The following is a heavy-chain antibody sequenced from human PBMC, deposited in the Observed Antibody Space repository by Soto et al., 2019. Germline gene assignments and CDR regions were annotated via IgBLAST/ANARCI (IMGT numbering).Heavy chain of an antibody. D-gene: IGHD1-26*01. J-gene: IGHJ1*01. Sequence: LETPSLTCTFSGGSISSYYWCLLRQLPGKGLEWIGYIYYSGSTNYIPTLKGRVTISVDTSKNQFSLKLSAVTAAVTAVYYCARSGSYSEYFQHWGQGTLVTV. CDR2: IYYSGST. CDR1: GGSISSYY. CDR3: ARSGSYSEYFQH. V-gene: IGHV4-59*08.